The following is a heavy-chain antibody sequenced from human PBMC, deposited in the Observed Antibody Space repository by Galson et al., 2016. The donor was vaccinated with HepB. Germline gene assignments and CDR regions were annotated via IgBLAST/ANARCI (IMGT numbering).Heavy chain of an antibody. V-gene: IGHV3-30*18. CDR2: TSFDGSVK. D-gene: IGHD3-16*02. Sequence: SLRLSCAASGFTFNTYGMHWVRQPPGKGLEWVTITSFDGSVKYYADSVKGRFTISRDNSKNTLYLQMNRLRVDDTAVYFCAKDGAETNGRYPFFDPWGQGTLVTVSS. J-gene: IGHJ5*02. CDR3: AKDGAETNGRYPFFDP. CDR1: GFTFNTYG.